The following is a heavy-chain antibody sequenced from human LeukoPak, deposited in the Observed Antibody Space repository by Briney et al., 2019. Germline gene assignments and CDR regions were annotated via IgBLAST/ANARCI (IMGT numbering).Heavy chain of an antibody. V-gene: IGHV3-23*01. CDR3: AKRSGYTTGWFFDF. J-gene: IGHJ4*02. Sequence: PGGSLKLSRAASGFSFSSYAMSWVRQAPGKGLEWVSSISGSGDNTYYAESVKGRFTISRDNSKNTLFLQMNSLRAEDTAVFYCAKRSGYTTGWFFDFWGQRTLVTVSS. D-gene: IGHD6-19*01. CDR1: GFSFSSYA. CDR2: ISGSGDNT.